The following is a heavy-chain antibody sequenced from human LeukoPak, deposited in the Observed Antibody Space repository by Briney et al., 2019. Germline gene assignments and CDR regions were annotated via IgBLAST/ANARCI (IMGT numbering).Heavy chain of an antibody. CDR3: ARAAPSGIAAAGTNFDY. J-gene: IGHJ4*02. D-gene: IGHD6-13*01. CDR2: TNHSGST. CDR1: GGSVSGYY. Sequence: SVTLSLTCAVYGGSVSGYYWSWIRHPPGKGLEWIGETNHSGSTNYNPSLKSRVTISVDTSKNQFSLKLSSVTAADTAVYYCARAAPSGIAAAGTNFDYWGQGTLVTVSS. V-gene: IGHV4-34*01.